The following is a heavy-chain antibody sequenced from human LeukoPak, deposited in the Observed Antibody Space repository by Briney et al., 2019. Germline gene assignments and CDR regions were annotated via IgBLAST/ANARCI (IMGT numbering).Heavy chain of an antibody. CDR3: ARDPTAAGLFDY. CDR2: ISYDGSNK. V-gene: IGHV3-30*04. D-gene: IGHD6-13*01. J-gene: IGHJ4*02. CDR1: GFTFSSYA. Sequence: QPAMSLKLYCAASGFTFSSYAMHRVRQAPGKGLVWVAVISYDGSNKYYADSVKGRFTISRDNSKNTLYLQMNSLRAEDTAVYYCARDPTAAGLFDYWGQGTLVTVSS.